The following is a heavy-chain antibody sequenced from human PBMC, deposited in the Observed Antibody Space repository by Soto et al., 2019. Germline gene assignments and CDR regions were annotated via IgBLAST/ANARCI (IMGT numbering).Heavy chain of an antibody. CDR1: GFTFSSYA. V-gene: IGHV3-23*01. Sequence: GGSLRLSCAASGFTFSSYAMSWVRQAPGKGLEWVSAISGSGGSTYYADSVKGRFTISRDNSKNTLYLQMNSLRAEDTAVYYCVSYLGELSEGFWFDPWGQGTLVTVSS. CDR2: ISGSGGST. D-gene: IGHD3-16*02. J-gene: IGHJ5*02. CDR3: VSYLGELSEGFWFDP.